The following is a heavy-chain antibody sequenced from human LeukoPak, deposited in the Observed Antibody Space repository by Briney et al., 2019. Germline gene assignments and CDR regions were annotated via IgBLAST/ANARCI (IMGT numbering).Heavy chain of an antibody. V-gene: IGHV3-48*03. CDR2: ISSSGSSV. J-gene: IGHJ4*02. Sequence: GGSLRLSCAASGFTFSSYEMNWVRQAPGEGLEWISYISSSGSSVKYADSVKGRFTISRDNGKNTLSLQMDSLRAEDTAVYYCTRGGVDYWGQGTLVTVSS. CDR3: TRGGVDY. CDR1: GFTFSSYE. D-gene: IGHD3-16*01.